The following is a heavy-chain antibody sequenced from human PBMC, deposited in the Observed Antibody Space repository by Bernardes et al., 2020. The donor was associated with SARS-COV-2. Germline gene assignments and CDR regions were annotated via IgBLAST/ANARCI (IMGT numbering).Heavy chain of an antibody. Sequence: GSLRLSCAASGFTLSSHWMHWVRQAPGKGLVWVARINSDGSTTNYADSVKGRFTISRDSAKNTLYLQMNSLRAEDTAVYYCARGRAVAAGGPQGTFDYWGQGTLVTVST. CDR2: INSDGSTT. V-gene: IGHV3-74*01. CDR3: ARGRAVAAGGPQGTFDY. J-gene: IGHJ4*02. CDR1: GFTLSSHW. D-gene: IGHD6-19*01.